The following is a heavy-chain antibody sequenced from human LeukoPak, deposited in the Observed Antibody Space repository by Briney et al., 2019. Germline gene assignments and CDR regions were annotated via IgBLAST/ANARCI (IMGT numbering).Heavy chain of an antibody. CDR2: IYYSGST. CDR1: GGSISSYY. Sequence: SETLSLTCTVSGGSISSYYWSWIRQPPGKGLEWIGYIYYSGSTNYNPSLKSRVTISVDTSKNQFSLKLSSVTAADTAVYYCARSPYSGSLYWGQGTLVTVSS. D-gene: IGHD1-26*01. J-gene: IGHJ4*02. CDR3: ARSPYSGSLY. V-gene: IGHV4-59*08.